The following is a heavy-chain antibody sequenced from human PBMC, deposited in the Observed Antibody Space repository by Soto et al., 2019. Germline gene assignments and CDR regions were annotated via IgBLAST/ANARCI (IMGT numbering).Heavy chain of an antibody. Sequence: QITLKESGPTLVKPTQTLTLTCTFSGFSLTTSGVGVGWIRQPPGKALEWLAVIYWDDDKRYSPSLKSRLIITKDTSKNQVVLTMTNMDPVDTATYFCAHTRSCTGGICYAAEYFQDWGQGTLVTVSS. J-gene: IGHJ1*01. CDR2: IYWDDDK. D-gene: IGHD2-15*01. CDR1: GFSLTTSGVG. CDR3: AHTRSCTGGICYAAEYFQD. V-gene: IGHV2-5*02.